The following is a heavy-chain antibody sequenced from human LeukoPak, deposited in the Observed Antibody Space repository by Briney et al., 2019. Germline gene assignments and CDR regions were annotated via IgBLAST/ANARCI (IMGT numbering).Heavy chain of an antibody. V-gene: IGHV3-23*01. D-gene: IGHD6-19*01. J-gene: IGHJ4*02. Sequence: GGSLRLSCAASGFTFSSYGMSWVRQAPGKGLEWVSAISSSGGSTYYADSVKGRFTISRDNSKNTLYLQMNSLRAEDTAVYYCAKDAGYSSGWFVFWGQGTLVTVSS. CDR3: AKDAGYSSGWFVF. CDR1: GFTFSSYG. CDR2: ISSSGGST.